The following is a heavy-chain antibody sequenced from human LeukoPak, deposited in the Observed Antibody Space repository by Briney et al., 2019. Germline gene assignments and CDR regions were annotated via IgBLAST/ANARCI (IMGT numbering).Heavy chain of an antibody. CDR1: GGSISSGVYS. V-gene: IGHV4-30-2*03. CDR3: ARLYASSWYNFDS. D-gene: IGHD6-13*01. CDR2: IYRGST. J-gene: IGHJ4*02. Sequence: PSETLSLTCAVSGGSISSGVYSWSWIRQPPGKGLEWIGYIYRGSTYYHPSLKSRVTMSVDASKNQFSLKLTSVTATDTALYYCARLYASSWYNFDSWGQGTLVTVSS.